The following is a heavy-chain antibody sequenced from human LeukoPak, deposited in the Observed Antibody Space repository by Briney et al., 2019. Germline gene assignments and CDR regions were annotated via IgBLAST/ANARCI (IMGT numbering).Heavy chain of an antibody. CDR3: ARDDGLGSYFTR. Sequence: GGSLRLSCAASGFTFSSYSMNWVRQAPGKGLEWVSYISAIGSSSTYYADSVKGRFTISRDNAKNSLYLQMNSLRAEDTAVYYCARDDGLGSYFTRWGQGTLVTVSS. D-gene: IGHD1-26*01. J-gene: IGHJ4*02. CDR2: ISAIGSSST. CDR1: GFTFSSYS. V-gene: IGHV3-48*04.